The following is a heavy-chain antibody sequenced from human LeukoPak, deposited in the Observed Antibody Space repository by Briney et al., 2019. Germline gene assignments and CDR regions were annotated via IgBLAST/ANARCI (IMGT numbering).Heavy chain of an antibody. CDR3: ASQLQPPLCWRCYRPNDAFDI. J-gene: IGHJ3*02. CDR2: IYPGDSDT. CDR1: GYSFTSYW. D-gene: IGHD2-2*01. V-gene: IGHV5-51*01. Sequence: GESLKISCKGSGYSFTSYWIGWVRQMPGKGLEWMGIIYPGDSDTRYSPSFQGQVTISADKSISTAYLQWSSLKASDTAMYYCASQLQPPLCWRCYRPNDAFDIWGQGTMVTVSS.